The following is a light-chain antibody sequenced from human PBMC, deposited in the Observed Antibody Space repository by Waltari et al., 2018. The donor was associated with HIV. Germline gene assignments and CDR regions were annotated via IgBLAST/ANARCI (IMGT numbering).Light chain of an antibody. CDR2: DVS. J-gene: IGLJ3*02. Sequence: QSALTQPASVSGSPGQSITISCTGTSSDVGGYNYVSWYQRHPGKAPKLIIYDVSNRPSGVSNLLSGSKSGDRASLTISGLQAEDEADYYCSSYTSSSTRVFGGGTTVTVL. CDR3: SSYTSSSTRV. CDR1: SSDVGGYNY. V-gene: IGLV2-14*03.